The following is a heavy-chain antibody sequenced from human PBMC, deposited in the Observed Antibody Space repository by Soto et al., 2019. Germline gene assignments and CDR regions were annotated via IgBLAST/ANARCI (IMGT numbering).Heavy chain of an antibody. Sequence: ASVKVSCKASGYTFTSYGISWVRQAPGQGLEWMGWISAYNGNTNYAQKLQGRVTMTTDTSTSTAYMELRSLRSDDTAVYYCARDGNDYGDYAFGWFDPWGQGTLVTLSS. V-gene: IGHV1-18*01. CDR1: GYTFTSYG. D-gene: IGHD4-17*01. CDR3: ARDGNDYGDYAFGWFDP. J-gene: IGHJ5*02. CDR2: ISAYNGNT.